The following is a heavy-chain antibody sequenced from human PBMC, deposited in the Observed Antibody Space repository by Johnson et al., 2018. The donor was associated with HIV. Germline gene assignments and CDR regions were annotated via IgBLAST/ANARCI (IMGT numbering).Heavy chain of an antibody. CDR1: GFTVSSNY. Sequence: EVQLVESGGALVQPGGSLRLSCAVSGFTVSSNYMSWVRLAPGKGLEWVSVIYSGGSTYYADSVKGRFTISRANSKNTVYLQMNSLRAGDTAVYYCARGDYGGNLDAFDIWGQGTMVTVSS. D-gene: IGHD4-23*01. CDR3: ARGDYGGNLDAFDI. J-gene: IGHJ3*02. V-gene: IGHV3-66*01. CDR2: IYSGGST.